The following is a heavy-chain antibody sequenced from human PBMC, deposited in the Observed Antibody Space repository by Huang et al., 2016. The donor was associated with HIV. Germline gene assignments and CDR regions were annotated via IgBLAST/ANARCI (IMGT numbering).Heavy chain of an antibody. CDR1: GFPFNNHA. J-gene: IGHJ3*02. CDR3: ARAKDTWDAYDI. CDR2: RSNDGSNN. V-gene: IGHV3-30-3*01. D-gene: IGHD5-18*01. Sequence: QVQLVESGGGVVQHGRSLRLSCAASGFPFNNHAMHWVRQAPGKGLDWVAVRSNDGSNNYYADSVKGRFTISRDSSKSTLFLHMTSLRTEDTAVYYCARAKDTWDAYDIWGQGTMVIVSS.